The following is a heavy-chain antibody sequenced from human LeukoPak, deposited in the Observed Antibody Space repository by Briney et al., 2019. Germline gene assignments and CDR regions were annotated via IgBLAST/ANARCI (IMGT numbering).Heavy chain of an antibody. Sequence: GESLKISCKGSGYSFTSNWISWVRQMPGKGLEWMGRIDPSDSYTNFRPSFQGHVSTSADKSINTAYLQWSSLKASDTAIYYCARHRGYCSTSSCQEFDYWGQGTLVTVSS. D-gene: IGHD2-2*01. CDR3: ARHRGYCSTSSCQEFDY. J-gene: IGHJ4*02. CDR1: GYSFTSNW. V-gene: IGHV5-10-1*01. CDR2: IDPSDSYT.